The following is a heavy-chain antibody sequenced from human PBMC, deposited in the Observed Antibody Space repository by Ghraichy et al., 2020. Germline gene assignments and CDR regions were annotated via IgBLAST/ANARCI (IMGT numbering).Heavy chain of an antibody. CDR1: GYTFTGYY. CDR3: ARDRWEPLFSYYYGMDV. V-gene: IGHV1-2*02. CDR2: INPNSGGT. J-gene: IGHJ6*02. D-gene: IGHD1-26*01. Sequence: ASVKVSCKASGYTFTGYYMHWVRQAPGQGLEWMGWINPNSGGTNYAQKFQGRVTMTRDTSISTAYMELSRLRSDDTAVYYCARDRWEPLFSYYYGMDVWGQGTTVTVSS.